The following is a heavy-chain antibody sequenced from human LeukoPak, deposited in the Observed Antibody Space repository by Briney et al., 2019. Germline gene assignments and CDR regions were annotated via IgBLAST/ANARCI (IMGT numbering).Heavy chain of an antibody. J-gene: IGHJ4*02. D-gene: IGHD3-10*01. CDR3: ARQYGSGSFDY. CDR1: GFTFSSYG. CDR2: ISGSGGNV. Sequence: GGSLRLSCAASGFTFSSYGMSWVRQAPGKGLEWVSSISGSGGNVYYAGSVRGRFTISRDNSKNTVYLQMNSLRAEDTATYYCARQYGSGSFDYWGQGTLVTVSS. V-gene: IGHV3-23*01.